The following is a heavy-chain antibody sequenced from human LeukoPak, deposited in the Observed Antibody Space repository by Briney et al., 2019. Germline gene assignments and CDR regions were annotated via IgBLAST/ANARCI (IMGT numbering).Heavy chain of an antibody. V-gene: IGHV1-2*02. CDR3: AREEGIVVVPAAPFDY. J-gene: IGHJ4*02. D-gene: IGHD2-2*01. CDR1: GYTFTGYY. CDR2: INPNSGGT. Sequence: ASVKVSCKASGYTFTGYYMHWVRQAPGQGLEWMGWINPNSGGTNYAQKFQGRVTMARDTSISTAYMELSRLRSDDTAVYYCAREEGIVVVPAAPFDYWGQGTLVTVSS.